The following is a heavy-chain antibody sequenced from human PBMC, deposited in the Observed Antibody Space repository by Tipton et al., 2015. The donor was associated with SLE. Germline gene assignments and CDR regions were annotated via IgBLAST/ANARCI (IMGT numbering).Heavy chain of an antibody. CDR2: IYYSGNT. D-gene: IGHD6-19*01. CDR1: GGSISSHY. V-gene: IGHV4-59*11. Sequence: TLSLTCTVSGGSISSHYWSWIRQPPGKGLEWIGYIYYSGNTNYNPSLKSRVTISVDTSKNQFSLKLSSVTAADTAVYYCARSIAVAGTGFDYWGQGTLVTVSS. J-gene: IGHJ4*02. CDR3: ARSIAVAGTGFDY.